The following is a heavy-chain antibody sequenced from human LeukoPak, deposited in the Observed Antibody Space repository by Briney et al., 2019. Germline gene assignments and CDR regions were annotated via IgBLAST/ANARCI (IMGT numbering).Heavy chain of an antibody. Sequence: PAGSLRLTCAASGFTLSSYELNWVRQAPGKGLEWVSYISPSGSTIYYAQSVKGRFTISRDNAKNSLYLQMNSLRAEDTAVYYCARDPRGSEGGYYGMEVWGQGTTVTVSS. D-gene: IGHD3-3*01. V-gene: IGHV3-48*03. CDR1: GFTLSSYE. CDR3: ARDPRGSEGGYYGMEV. CDR2: ISPSGSTI. J-gene: IGHJ6*02.